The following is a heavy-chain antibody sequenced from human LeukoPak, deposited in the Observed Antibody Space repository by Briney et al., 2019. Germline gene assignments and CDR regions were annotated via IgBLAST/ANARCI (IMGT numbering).Heavy chain of an antibody. CDR1: GFTFSTHA. D-gene: IGHD6-19*01. CDR3: VKGSGSGWYGY. Sequence: PGGSLRLSCAASGFTFSTHAMSWVRQAPGKGLEWVSDISASGGSTYYADSVKGRFTVSRDNSKNTLYLQMSSLRAEDTAVYYCVKGSGSGWYGYWGQGTLVTVSS. V-gene: IGHV3-23*01. J-gene: IGHJ4*02. CDR2: ISASGGST.